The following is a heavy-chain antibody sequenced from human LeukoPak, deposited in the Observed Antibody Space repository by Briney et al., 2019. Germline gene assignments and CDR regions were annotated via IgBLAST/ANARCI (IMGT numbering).Heavy chain of an antibody. J-gene: IGHJ3*02. CDR3: ARDQGVVTAIGAREAAFDI. Sequence: GGSLRLSCAASGFTFSSYSMNWVRQAPGEGLEWVSSISSSSSYIYYADSVKGRFTISRDNAKNSLYLQMNSLRAEDTAVYYCARDQGVVTAIGAREAAFDIWGQGTMVTVSS. CDR1: GFTFSSYS. V-gene: IGHV3-21*01. D-gene: IGHD2-21*02. CDR2: ISSSSSYI.